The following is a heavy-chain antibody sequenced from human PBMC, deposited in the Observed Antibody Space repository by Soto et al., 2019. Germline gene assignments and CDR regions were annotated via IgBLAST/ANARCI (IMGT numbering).Heavy chain of an antibody. CDR2: INNSGST. J-gene: IGHJ4*02. D-gene: IGHD2-2*01. V-gene: IGHV4-34*01. CDR3: ARLRGYCSSTSCYGRGRWYFDY. Sequence: QVQLQQWGAGLLKPSETLSLTCAVYGGSFSGYYWSWIRQPPGKGLEWFGEINNSGSTNYNPSLKSRVTISVDTSKTQFSLKLSSVTASDTAVYYCARLRGYCSSTSCYGRGRWYFDYWGQGTLVTVSS. CDR1: GGSFSGYY.